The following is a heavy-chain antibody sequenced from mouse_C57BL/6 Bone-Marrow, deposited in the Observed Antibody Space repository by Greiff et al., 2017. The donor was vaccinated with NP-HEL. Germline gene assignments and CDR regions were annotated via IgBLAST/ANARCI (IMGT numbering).Heavy chain of an antibody. V-gene: IGHV1-63*01. J-gene: IGHJ2*01. D-gene: IGHD2-3*01. CDR3: ARLGDGYYGFDY. CDR1: GYTFTNYW. Sequence: VKLMESGAELVRPGPSVKMSCKASGYTFTNYWIGWAKQRPGHGLEWIGDIYPGGGYTNYNEKFKGKATLTADKSSSTAYMQFSSLTSEDSAIYYCARLGDGYYGFDYWGQGTTLTVSS. CDR2: IYPGGGYT.